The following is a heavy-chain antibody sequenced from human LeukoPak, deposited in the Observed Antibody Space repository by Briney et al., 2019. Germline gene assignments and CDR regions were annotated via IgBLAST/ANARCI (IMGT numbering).Heavy chain of an antibody. D-gene: IGHD3-3*01. CDR1: GGSISSSNYY. J-gene: IGHJ5*02. Sequence: PSETLSLTCTVSGGSISSSNYYWGWIRQPPGKGLEWIGNIYYSGSTYYNPSFKSRLTISVDTSKNQFSLKLSSVTAADTAVYYCARDRSGDDDFWSGYYTNYFDPWGQGTPVTVSS. V-gene: IGHV4-39*02. CDR2: IYYSGST. CDR3: ARDRSGDDDFWSGYYTNYFDP.